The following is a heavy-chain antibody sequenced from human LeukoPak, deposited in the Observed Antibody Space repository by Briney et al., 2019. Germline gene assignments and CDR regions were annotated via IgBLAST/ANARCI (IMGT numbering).Heavy chain of an antibody. CDR2: ITNSGNSK. V-gene: IGHV3-48*04. CDR1: EFTFSSYS. Sequence: GGSLRLSCAASEFTFSSYSMNWVRQAPGKGLEWVSYITNSGNSKSYADSVKGRFTISRDNAKNSLYLQMNSLRAEDTAVYYCARDLDRVTPSFGDYWGQGTLVTVSS. CDR3: ARDLDRVTPSFGDY. J-gene: IGHJ4*02. D-gene: IGHD3-16*01.